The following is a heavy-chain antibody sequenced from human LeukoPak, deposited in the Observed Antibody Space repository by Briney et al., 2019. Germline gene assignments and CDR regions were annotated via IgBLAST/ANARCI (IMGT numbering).Heavy chain of an antibody. CDR3: ASRISSGWTPFDY. CDR2: IIPIFGTA. J-gene: IGHJ4*02. Sequence: GASVKVSCKASGYTFTSYGISWVRQAPGQGLEWMGGIIPIFGTANYAQKFQGRVTITTDESTSTAYMELSSLRSEDTAVYYCASRISSGWTPFDYWGQGTLVTVSS. V-gene: IGHV1-69*05. CDR1: GYTFTSYG. D-gene: IGHD6-19*01.